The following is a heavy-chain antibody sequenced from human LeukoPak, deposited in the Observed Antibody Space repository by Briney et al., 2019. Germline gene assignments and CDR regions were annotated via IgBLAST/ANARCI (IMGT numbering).Heavy chain of an antibody. J-gene: IGHJ2*01. CDR2: ISAHNGNT. V-gene: IGHV1-18*01. CDR1: GYTFTTHG. CDR3: ARDGYFDL. Sequence: ASVKVSCKASGYTFTTHGIAWVRQAPGQGLEWMGWISAHNGNTNYAQSHQGRVTMTTDTSTNTAYMELRSLRSDDTAVYYCARDGYFDLWGRGTLVTVSS.